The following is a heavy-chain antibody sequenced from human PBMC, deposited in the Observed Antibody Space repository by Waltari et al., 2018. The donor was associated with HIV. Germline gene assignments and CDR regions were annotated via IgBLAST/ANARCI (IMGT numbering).Heavy chain of an antibody. CDR2: IYYSGST. J-gene: IGHJ3*02. CDR3: ARESNSHYYDSSGYQRRAFDI. D-gene: IGHD3-22*01. V-gene: IGHV4-31*03. CDR1: GGSISSGGYY. Sequence: QVQLQESGPGLVKPSQTLSLTCTVSGGSISSGGYYWSWILQHPGKGLGWIGYIYYSGSTYYNPSLKSRVTISVDTSKNQFSLKLSSVTAADTAVYYCARESNSHYYDSSGYQRRAFDIWGQGTMVTVSS.